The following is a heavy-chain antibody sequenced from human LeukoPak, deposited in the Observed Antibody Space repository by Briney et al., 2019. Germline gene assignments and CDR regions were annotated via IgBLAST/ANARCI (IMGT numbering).Heavy chain of an antibody. D-gene: IGHD1-26*01. Sequence: PSGTLSLTCAVSGGSILSTNWWSWVRQPPGKGLEWIGEVHLSGASNYNPSLKSRVSMSIDKSRNHLSLELTSVTAADTAIYHCARESGAFSPFGFWGQGTLVTVSS. CDR1: GGSILSTNW. CDR3: ARESGAFSPFGF. J-gene: IGHJ4*02. CDR2: VHLSGAS. V-gene: IGHV4-4*02.